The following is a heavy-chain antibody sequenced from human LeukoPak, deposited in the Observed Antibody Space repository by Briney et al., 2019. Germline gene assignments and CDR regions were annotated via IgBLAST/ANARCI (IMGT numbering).Heavy chain of an antibody. CDR1: GYTFTSYG. D-gene: IGHD6-13*01. Sequence: ASVKVSCKASGYTFTSYGISWVRQAPGQGLEWMGWISAYNGNTNYAQKLQGRVTMTTDTSTSTAYMELRSLRSDDTAVYYCARDVIAAAGTPGNWFDPWGRGTLVTVSS. J-gene: IGHJ5*02. CDR2: ISAYNGNT. V-gene: IGHV1-18*01. CDR3: ARDVIAAAGTPGNWFDP.